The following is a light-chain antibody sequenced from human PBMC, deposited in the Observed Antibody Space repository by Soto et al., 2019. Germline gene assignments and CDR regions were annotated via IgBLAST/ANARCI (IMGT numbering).Light chain of an antibody. Sequence: QSALTQPASVSGSPGQSITISCTGTDSDIGTYNFVSWYQQHPGKAPKLIIYDVTDRPSGVANRFSGSKSGNTASLTISGLQAEDEADYYCSSYTSTSTLFVFGAGTKLTVL. CDR1: DSDIGTYNF. CDR3: SSYTSTSTLFV. V-gene: IGLV2-14*03. J-gene: IGLJ1*01. CDR2: DVT.